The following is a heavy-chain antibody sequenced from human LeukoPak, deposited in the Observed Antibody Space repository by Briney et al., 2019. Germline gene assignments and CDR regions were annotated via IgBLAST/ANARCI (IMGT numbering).Heavy chain of an antibody. V-gene: IGHV3-11*04. Sequence: GGSLRLSCAASGFTCSDYYMSWIRQAPGKGLEWVSYISSSGSTIYYADSVQGRYTISRDNAKNSLYLQMNSLRAEDTAVYYCARDRHQLLFNQLDYWGQGTLVTVSS. CDR1: GFTCSDYY. CDR3: ARDRHQLLFNQLDY. J-gene: IGHJ4*02. CDR2: ISSSGSTI. D-gene: IGHD2-2*01.